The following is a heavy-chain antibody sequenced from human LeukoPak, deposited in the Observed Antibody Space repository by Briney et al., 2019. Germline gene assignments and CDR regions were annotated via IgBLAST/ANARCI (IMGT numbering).Heavy chain of an antibody. J-gene: IGHJ4*02. CDR1: GFTFSSYA. CDR3: AKSSLTMTMVVYFDY. V-gene: IGHV3-30*18. D-gene: IGHD3-22*01. Sequence: PGGSLRLSCAASGFTFSSYAMHWVRQAPGKGLEWVAVTSYDGNDKYYADSVKGRFTISRDNSKNTLSLQMNSLRAEDTAVYYCAKSSLTMTMVVYFDYWGQGTLVTVSS. CDR2: TSYDGNDK.